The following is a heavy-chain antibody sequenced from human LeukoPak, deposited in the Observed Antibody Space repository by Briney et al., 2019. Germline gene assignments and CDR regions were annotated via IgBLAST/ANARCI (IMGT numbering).Heavy chain of an antibody. CDR1: GFTFTSSA. J-gene: IGHJ5*02. V-gene: IGHV3-23*01. D-gene: IGHD3-10*01. Sequence: PGGSLRLSCAASGFTFTSSAMSWVRQVPGKGLEWVSTISGSDSSASYADSVKGRFTISRDSSENTLYLQMNSLRAEDTAVYYCARAGRITMVRGVLGYNWFDPWGQGTLVTVSS. CDR2: ISGSDSSA. CDR3: ARAGRITMVRGVLGYNWFDP.